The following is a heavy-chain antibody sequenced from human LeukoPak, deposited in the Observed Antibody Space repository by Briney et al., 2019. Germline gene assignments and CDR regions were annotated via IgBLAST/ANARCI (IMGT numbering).Heavy chain of an antibody. CDR1: GGSISSSGYY. J-gene: IGHJ4*02. CDR2: IYYSGST. D-gene: IGHD3-3*01. V-gene: IGHV4-39*01. CDR3: VRSYDFWSGYYKPPQYFDY. Sequence: SETLSLTCTVSGGSISSSGYYWAWIRQPPGKGLEWIGSIYYSGSTYYNPSLKSRLTISVDTTNNQFSLKLSSVTAADTAISSCVRSYDFWSGYYKPPQYFDYWGQGTLVTVSS.